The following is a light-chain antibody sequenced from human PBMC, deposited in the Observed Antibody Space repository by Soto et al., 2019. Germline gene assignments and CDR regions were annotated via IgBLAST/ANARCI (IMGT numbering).Light chain of an antibody. CDR2: EVS. CDR3: SSYRSSITYL. V-gene: IGLV2-14*01. CDR1: SSDVGGYNY. J-gene: IGLJ1*01. Sequence: QSVLTQPASVSGSPGQSITISCTGTSSDVGGYNYVSWYQQYPGKAPKLMIYEVSDRPSGVSNRFSGSKSGNTASLTISGLQAEDEADYYCSSYRSSITYLFGTGTKVTVL.